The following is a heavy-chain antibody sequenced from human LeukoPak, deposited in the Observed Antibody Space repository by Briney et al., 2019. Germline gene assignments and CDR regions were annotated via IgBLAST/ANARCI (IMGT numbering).Heavy chain of an antibody. J-gene: IGHJ4*02. CDR2: ISSSSSYT. CDR3: ASGGRYCSSTSCFDY. D-gene: IGHD2-2*01. CDR1: GFTFSDYY. V-gene: IGHV3-11*06. Sequence: GGSLRLSCAAYGFTFSDYYMSWIRQAPGKGLEWVGYISSSSSYTNYADSVKGRFTISRDNAKNSLYLQMNSLRAEDTAVYYCASGGRYCSSTSCFDYWGQGTLVTVSS.